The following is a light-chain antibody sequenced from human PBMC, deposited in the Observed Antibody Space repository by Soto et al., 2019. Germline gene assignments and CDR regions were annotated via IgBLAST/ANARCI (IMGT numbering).Light chain of an antibody. CDR3: CSLTTATSLV. V-gene: IGLV2-14*01. Sequence: QSVLTQPASVSGSPGQSITISCSGTRGDIGAYNYVSWFQQSPAKAPKLIIYEVTNRPSGVSNRFSGSKSGNTASLTISGLQAEDEADYYCCSLTTATSLVFGGGTKLPVL. CDR1: RGDIGAYNY. CDR2: EVT. J-gene: IGLJ2*01.